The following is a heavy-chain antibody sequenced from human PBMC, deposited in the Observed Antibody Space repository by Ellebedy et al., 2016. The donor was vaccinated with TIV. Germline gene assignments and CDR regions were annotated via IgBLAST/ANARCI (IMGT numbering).Heavy chain of an antibody. Sequence: GESLKISCAASGFTFSTYWMHWVRQGPGKGLAWVSRIQSDGSSTSYADSVQGRFIISRDNAKNTVYLQMNSLRAEDTAVYYCARDKVGYGSSGHYGYHFDYWGQGTLVTVSS. D-gene: IGHD3-22*01. CDR1: GFTFSTYW. V-gene: IGHV3-74*01. CDR2: IQSDGSST. CDR3: ARDKVGYGSSGHYGYHFDY. J-gene: IGHJ4*02.